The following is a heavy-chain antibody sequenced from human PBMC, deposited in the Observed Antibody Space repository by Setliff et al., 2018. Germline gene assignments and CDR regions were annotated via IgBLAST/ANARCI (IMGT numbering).Heavy chain of an antibody. Sequence: ASVHVSCQASGFSFTDYLMNWMRQAPEQGLEWMGRINLNTGNIFYAQEFQGRVTLTRDASTSTAYMELTGLRYDDTAIYYCARDPLGLEDITLFDYWGQGTLVTVSS. J-gene: IGHJ4*02. CDR3: ARDPLGLEDITLFDY. V-gene: IGHV1-2*02. CDR2: INLNTGNI. D-gene: IGHD3-16*01. CDR1: GFSFTDYL.